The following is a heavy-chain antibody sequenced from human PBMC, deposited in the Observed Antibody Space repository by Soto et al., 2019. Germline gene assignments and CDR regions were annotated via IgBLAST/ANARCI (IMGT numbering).Heavy chain of an antibody. CDR1: GFTFSSYG. V-gene: IGHV3-33*01. J-gene: IGHJ6*02. D-gene: IGHD3-10*01. Sequence: VQLVESGGGVVQPGRSLRLSCAASGFTFSSYGMHWVRQAPGKGLEWVAVIWYDGSNKYYADSVKGRFTISRDNSKNTLYLQMNSLRAEDTAVYYCARDRARLWFGELLPRYGMDVWGQGTTVTVSS. CDR3: ARDRARLWFGELLPRYGMDV. CDR2: IWYDGSNK.